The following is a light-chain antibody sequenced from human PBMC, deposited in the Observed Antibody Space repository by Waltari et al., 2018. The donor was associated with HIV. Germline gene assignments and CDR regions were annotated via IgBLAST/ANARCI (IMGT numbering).Light chain of an antibody. CDR3: SSYAATTTIV. J-gene: IGLJ3*02. Sequence: QSVLTQPASVSGSPGQSITISCTGTNSDLGAYDYVSWYQQHPGKAPKLLIYEVTIRSPGISYRFFGSKSGNTASMTISGLQAEDEAHYYCSSYAATTTIVFGGGTRLTVL. V-gene: IGLV2-14*01. CDR2: EVT. CDR1: NSDLGAYDY.